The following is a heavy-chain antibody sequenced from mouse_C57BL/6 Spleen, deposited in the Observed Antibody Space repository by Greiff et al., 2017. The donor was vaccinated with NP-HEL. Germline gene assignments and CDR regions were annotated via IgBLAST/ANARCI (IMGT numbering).Heavy chain of an antibody. Sequence: EVQLQQSGPELVKPGASVKISCKASGYTFTDYYMNWVKQSHGKSLEWIGDINPNNGGTSYNQKFKGKATLTVDKSSSTAYMELRSLTSEDSAVYYGARMRDYAAWFAYWGQGTLVTVSA. CDR3: ARMRDYAAWFAY. V-gene: IGHV1-26*01. J-gene: IGHJ3*01. CDR1: GYTFTDYY. CDR2: INPNNGGT. D-gene: IGHD2-4*01.